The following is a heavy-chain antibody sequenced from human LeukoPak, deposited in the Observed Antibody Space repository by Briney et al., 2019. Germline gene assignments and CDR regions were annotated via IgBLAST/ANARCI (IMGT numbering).Heavy chain of an antibody. V-gene: IGHV3-7*01. CDR2: IEPDGSGK. D-gene: IGHD2-21*01. CDR1: GFIYSSFW. J-gene: IGHJ4*02. Sequence: GGSLRLSCAASGFIYSSFWMSWVRQAPGKGLEWVANIEPDGSGKNYVDSVRGRFTISRDNAKNSLYLQMNSVRVEDSAVYYFARSLWPEDYWGQGTLVTVFS. CDR3: ARSLWPEDY.